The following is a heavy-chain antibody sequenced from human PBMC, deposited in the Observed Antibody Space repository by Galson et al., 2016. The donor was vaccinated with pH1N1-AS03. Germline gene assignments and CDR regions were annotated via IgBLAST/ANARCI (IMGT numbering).Heavy chain of an antibody. V-gene: IGHV1-69*13. CDR1: GGDFRSFA. Sequence: SVKVSCKASGGDFRSFAINWMRQAPGQGLEWMGGIIPSLSTPVYAQQFQGRVSITADDSTYTVFMEVNRLTSEDTAVYYCARFDGNFDVWRSRFYYGMDVWGQGTTVKVSS. J-gene: IGHJ6*02. CDR3: ARFDGNFDVWRSRFYYGMDV. CDR2: IIPSLSTP. D-gene: IGHD3-3*01.